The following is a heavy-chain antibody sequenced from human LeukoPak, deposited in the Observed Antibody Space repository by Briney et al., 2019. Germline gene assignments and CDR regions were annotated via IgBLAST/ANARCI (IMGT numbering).Heavy chain of an antibody. CDR2: INHSGST. D-gene: IGHD6-19*01. CDR3: AKAEIAVAGNFDY. J-gene: IGHJ4*02. CDR1: GGSFSGYY. V-gene: IGHV4-34*01. Sequence: SETLSLTCAVYGGSFSGYYWSWIRQPPGKGLEWIGEINHSGSTNYNPSLKSRVTISVDKSKNQFSLKLSSVTAADTAVYYCAKAEIAVAGNFDYWGQGTLVTVSS.